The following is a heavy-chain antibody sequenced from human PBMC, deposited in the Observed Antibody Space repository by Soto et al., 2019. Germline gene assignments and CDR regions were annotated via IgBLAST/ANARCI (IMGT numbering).Heavy chain of an antibody. J-gene: IGHJ4*02. CDR1: GFTVSSNY. Sequence: EVQLVESGGGLVQPGGSLRLSCAASGFTVSSNYMSWVRQAPGKGLEWVSVVYIGGNTYYAESVEDRFTISRDNFQNMLYFRRNGLRAEDPAVYTCGGSVGGGFDSWGQGTLVTVSS. CDR3: GGSVGGGFDS. CDR2: VYIGGNT. V-gene: IGHV3-66*01. D-gene: IGHD3-16*01.